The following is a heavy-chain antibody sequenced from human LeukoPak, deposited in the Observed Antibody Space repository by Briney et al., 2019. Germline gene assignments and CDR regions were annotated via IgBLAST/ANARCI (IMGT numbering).Heavy chain of an antibody. J-gene: IGHJ3*02. CDR3: ARPTTVTMVDAFNI. Sequence: GRSLRLSCAASGFTFSSYGMHWVRQTPGKGLEWVANIKQDGTEKYYVDSVKGRFTISRDNAKNSLYLQMNSLRAVDTAVYFRARPTTVTMVDAFNIWGLGTMVTVSS. V-gene: IGHV3-7*04. D-gene: IGHD4-17*01. CDR1: GFTFSSYG. CDR2: IKQDGTEK.